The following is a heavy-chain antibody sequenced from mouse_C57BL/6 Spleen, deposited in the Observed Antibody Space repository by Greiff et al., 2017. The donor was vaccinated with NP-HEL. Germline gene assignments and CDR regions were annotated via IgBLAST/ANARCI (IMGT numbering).Heavy chain of an antibody. D-gene: IGHD5-1-1*01. CDR3: AREQIPWYFDV. J-gene: IGHJ1*03. CDR2: ISYDGSN. CDR1: GYSITSGYY. V-gene: IGHV3-6*01. Sequence: EVKLQESGPGLVKPSQSLSLTCSVTGYSITSGYYWNWIRPLPGNQLEWMGYISYDGSNNYNPSLKNRISITRDTSKNQFFLKLNSVTTEDTATDYCAREQIPWYFDVWGTGTTVTVSS.